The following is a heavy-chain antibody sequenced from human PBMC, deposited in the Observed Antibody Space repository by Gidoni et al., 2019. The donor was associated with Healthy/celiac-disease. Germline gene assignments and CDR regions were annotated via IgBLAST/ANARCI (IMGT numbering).Heavy chain of an antibody. V-gene: IGHV3-23*01. D-gene: IGHD5-12*01. CDR1: GCTFSRYP. CDR3: AKVVVATTVVDP. J-gene: IGHJ5*02. Sequence: EVQLLESGGGVVEPGGSQRPAGAASGCTFSRYPMSCVRQAPGKGLEWVSAIGGGGGSTYYADSVKGRFTISRDNSKNTLYLQMNSLRAEDTAVYYCAKVVVATTVVDPWGQGTLVTVSS. CDR2: IGGGGGST.